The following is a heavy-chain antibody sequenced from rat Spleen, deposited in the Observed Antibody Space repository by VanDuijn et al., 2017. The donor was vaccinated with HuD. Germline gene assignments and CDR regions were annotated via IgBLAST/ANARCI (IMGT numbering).Heavy chain of an antibody. CDR1: GFTFSNYY. Sequence: EVQLVESGGGLVQPGRSLKLSCAASGFTFSNYYMAWVRQAPTKGLEWLATISYDGSSTYYRDSVKGRFTISRNNVKGTLYLQMDSLRSEDTATYYCARRSITTFFDYWGQGVMVTVSS. D-gene: IGHD1-4*01. CDR3: ARRSITTFFDY. J-gene: IGHJ2*01. V-gene: IGHV5-29*01. CDR2: ISYDGSST.